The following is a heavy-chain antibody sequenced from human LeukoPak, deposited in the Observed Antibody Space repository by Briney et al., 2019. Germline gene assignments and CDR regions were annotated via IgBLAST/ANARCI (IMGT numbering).Heavy chain of an antibody. V-gene: IGHV1-8*03. CDR2: MNPNSGNT. J-gene: IGHJ5*02. Sequence: GASVKVSCKASGYTLPSYDINGVRQATGQGLEWMGWMNPNSGNTGYAQKFQGRVTITRNTSISTAYMELSSLRSEDTAEYYCARKLGYCSSTSCYYWFDPWGQGTLVTVSS. CDR1: GYTLPSYD. CDR3: ARKLGYCSSTSCYYWFDP. D-gene: IGHD2-2*01.